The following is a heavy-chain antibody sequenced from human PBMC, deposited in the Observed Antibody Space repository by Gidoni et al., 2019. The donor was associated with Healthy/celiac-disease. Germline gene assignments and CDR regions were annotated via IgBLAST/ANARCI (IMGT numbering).Heavy chain of an antibody. Sequence: EVQLVESGGGLVKHGGSLRLSCAASGFTFSNAWMNWVRQAPGKGLEWVGRIKSKTDGGTTDYAAPVKGRFTISRDDSKNTLYLQMNSLKTEDTAVYYCTTEEGGQQLTSPGLPSPNAPDYWGQGTLVTVSS. V-gene: IGHV3-15*07. CDR2: IKSKTDGGTT. J-gene: IGHJ4*02. CDR1: GFTFSNAW. CDR3: TTEEGGQQLTSPGLPSPNAPDY. D-gene: IGHD6-13*01.